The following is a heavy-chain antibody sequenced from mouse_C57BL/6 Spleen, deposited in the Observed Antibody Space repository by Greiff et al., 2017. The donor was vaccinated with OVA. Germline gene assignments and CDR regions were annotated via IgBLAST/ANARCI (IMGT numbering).Heavy chain of an antibody. J-gene: IGHJ2*01. Sequence: EVQLQQSVAELVRPGASVKLSCTASGFNIKNTYMHWVKQRPEQGLEWIGRIEPANGNTKYAPKFQGKATITADTSSNTAYLQLSSLTSEDTAIYYCATYYGSSSGYFDYWGQGTTLTVSS. D-gene: IGHD1-1*01. CDR2: IEPANGNT. V-gene: IGHV14-3*01. CDR3: ATYYGSSSGYFDY. CDR1: GFNIKNTY.